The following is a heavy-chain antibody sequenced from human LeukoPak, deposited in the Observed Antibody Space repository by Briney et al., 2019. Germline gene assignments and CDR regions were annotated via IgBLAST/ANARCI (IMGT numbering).Heavy chain of an antibody. J-gene: IGHJ4*02. CDR3: ARSPAVPGFVSVDY. Sequence: GGSLRLSCAASGFTFSSYWMSWVRQAPGKGLEWVANIKQDGSEKFYVDSVKGRFTISRDNAKNSLYLEMNSLRAEDTAVYFCARSPAVPGFVSVDYWGQGTLVTVSS. V-gene: IGHV3-7*01. CDR1: GFTFSSYW. CDR2: IKQDGSEK. D-gene: IGHD6-19*01.